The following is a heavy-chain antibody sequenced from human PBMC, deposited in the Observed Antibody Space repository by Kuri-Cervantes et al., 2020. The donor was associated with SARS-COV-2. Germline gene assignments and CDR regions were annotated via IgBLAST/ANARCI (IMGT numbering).Heavy chain of an antibody. D-gene: IGHD3-3*01. Sequence: SETLSLTCTVSGGSISSSSYYWGWTRQPPGKGLEWIGSIYYSGSTYYNPSLKSRVTISVDTSKNQFSLKLSSVTAADTAVYYCARGLVALYYDFWSGVGANWFDPWGQGTLVTVSS. V-gene: IGHV4-39*07. CDR3: ARGLVALYYDFWSGVGANWFDP. J-gene: IGHJ5*02. CDR1: GGSISSSSYY. CDR2: IYYSGST.